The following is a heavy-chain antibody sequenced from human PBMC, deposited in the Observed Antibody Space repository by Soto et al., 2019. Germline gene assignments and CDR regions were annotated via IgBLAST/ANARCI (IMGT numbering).Heavy chain of an antibody. CDR1: GGSISNYY. Sequence: SVTLSLPCTVSGGSISNYYWSWIRQPPGKGLEWIGYINYSGSTNYNPSLKSRVTISVDTSKNQFSLKLSSVTAADTAVYYCARLIGYCSAVSGSGHWGQGILVTVSS. CDR3: ARLIGYCSAVSGSGH. J-gene: IGHJ4*02. CDR2: INYSGST. D-gene: IGHD2-15*01. V-gene: IGHV4-59*08.